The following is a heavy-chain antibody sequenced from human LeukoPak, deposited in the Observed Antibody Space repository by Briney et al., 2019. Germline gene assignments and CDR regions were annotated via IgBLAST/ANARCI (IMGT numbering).Heavy chain of an antibody. CDR2: ISAYNGNT. CDR3: ARIPYSSGWYYYYYGMDV. D-gene: IGHD6-19*01. Sequence: ASVRVSCKASGYTFTSYGISWVRQAPGQGLEWMGWISAYNGNTNYAQKLQGRVTMTTDTSTSTAYMELRSLRSDDTAVDYCARIPYSSGWYYYYYGMDVWGQGTTVTVSS. V-gene: IGHV1-18*01. CDR1: GYTFTSYG. J-gene: IGHJ6*02.